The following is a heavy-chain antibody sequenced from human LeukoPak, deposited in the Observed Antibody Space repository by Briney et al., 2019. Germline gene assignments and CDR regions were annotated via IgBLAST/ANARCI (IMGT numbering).Heavy chain of an antibody. CDR2: IYYSGST. J-gene: IGHJ4*02. Sequence: SETLSLTCTVSGGSISSYYWTWIRQPPGKGLEWIGYIYYSGSTNYNPSLKSRVTISVDTSKNQFSLKLSSVTAADTAVYYCARSYSTSSEIDYWGQGALVTVSS. CDR1: GGSISSYY. CDR3: ARSYSTSSEIDY. D-gene: IGHD6-6*01. V-gene: IGHV4-59*08.